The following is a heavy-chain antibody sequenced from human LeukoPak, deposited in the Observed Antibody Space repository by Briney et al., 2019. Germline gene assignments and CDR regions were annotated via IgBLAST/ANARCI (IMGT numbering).Heavy chain of an antibody. D-gene: IGHD3-10*01. CDR2: IYTSGST. V-gene: IGHV4-4*07. Sequence: PSETLSLTSTVSDGSISSYYWSWIRQPAGKGLEWIGRIYTSGSTNYNPSLNSRVTMSVDTSKNQFSLKLSSVTAADTAVYYCARDPPHTYYYGSGSAYNWFDPWGQGTRVTGSS. CDR1: DGSISSYY. J-gene: IGHJ5*02. CDR3: ARDPPHTYYYGSGSAYNWFDP.